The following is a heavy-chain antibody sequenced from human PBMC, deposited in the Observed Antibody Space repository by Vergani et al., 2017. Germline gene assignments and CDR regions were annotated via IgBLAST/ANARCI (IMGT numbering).Heavy chain of an antibody. D-gene: IGHD3-10*01. CDR3: ARSRLAGITMVRGVIGY. CDR1: GFTFNSYA. V-gene: IGHV3-48*04. J-gene: IGHJ4*02. Sequence: QLLESGGGLIQPGGSLRLSCAASGFTFNSYAMTWVRQAPGKGLAWVSGINNNGGSTYYADSVKGRFTISRDNAKNSLYLQMNSLRAEDTAVYYCARSRLAGITMVRGVIGYWGQGTLVTVSS. CDR2: INNNGGST.